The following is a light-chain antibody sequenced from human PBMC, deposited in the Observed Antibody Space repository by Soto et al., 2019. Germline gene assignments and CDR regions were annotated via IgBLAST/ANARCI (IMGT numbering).Light chain of an antibody. V-gene: IGLV1-44*01. CDR1: SSNIGRNS. CDR3: AAWDNSLIGLWV. J-gene: IGLJ3*02. Sequence: QSVLTQPPSASGTPGQRVTISCSGSSSNIGRNSVNWFQQVPGTPPKLLIYSDTQRPSGVPDRFSASKSGTSASLAISGLQSEDGADYYCAAWDNSLIGLWVFGGGTKVTVL. CDR2: SDT.